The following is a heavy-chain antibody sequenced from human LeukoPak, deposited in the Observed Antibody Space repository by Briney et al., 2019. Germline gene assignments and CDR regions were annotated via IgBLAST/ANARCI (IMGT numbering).Heavy chain of an antibody. D-gene: IGHD2-2*01. CDR3: VKSSSTRNWYFDL. CDR1: GYSFTSYW. J-gene: IGHJ2*01. CDR2: IYPGDSDT. V-gene: IGHV5-51*01. Sequence: GESLKISCKGSGYSFTSYWIGWVRQMPGKGPEWMGIIYPGDSDTRYSPSFQGQVTISADKSISTAYLQWSSLKASDTAMYYCVKSSSTRNWYFDLWGRGTLVTVSS.